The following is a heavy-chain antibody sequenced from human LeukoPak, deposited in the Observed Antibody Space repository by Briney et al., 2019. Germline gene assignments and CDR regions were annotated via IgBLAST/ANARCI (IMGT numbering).Heavy chain of an antibody. V-gene: IGHV1-8*01. J-gene: IGHJ3*01. CDR1: GYTFTSYD. Sequence: ASVKVSCKASGYTFTSYDINWVRQATGQGLEWMGWMNPNSGNTGYAHKFQGRVTMTRNTSISTTHMELSSLRSEDTAGYYCSRGLVEWGLAWDFDFWGQGTMVTVSS. CDR3: SRGLVEWGLAWDFDF. D-gene: IGHD3-3*01. CDR2: MNPNSGNT.